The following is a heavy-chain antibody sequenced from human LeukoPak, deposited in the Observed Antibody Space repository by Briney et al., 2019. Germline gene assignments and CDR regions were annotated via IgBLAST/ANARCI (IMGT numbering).Heavy chain of an antibody. CDR3: ARSYSSGWYIYYYMDV. D-gene: IGHD6-19*01. CDR2: IYSGGST. CDR1: GFTVSSNY. J-gene: IGHJ6*03. Sequence: GGSLRLSCAASGFTVSSNYMSWVCQAPGKGLEWVSVIYSGGSTYYADSVKGRFTISRDNSKNTLYLQMNSLRAEDTAVYYCARSYSSGWYIYYYMDVWGKGTTVTVSS. V-gene: IGHV3-66*02.